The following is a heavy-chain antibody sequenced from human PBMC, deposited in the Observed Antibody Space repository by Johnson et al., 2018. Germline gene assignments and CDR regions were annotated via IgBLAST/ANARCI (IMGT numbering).Heavy chain of an antibody. V-gene: IGHV3-74*02. J-gene: IGHJ3*02. CDR2: IASDGSTA. Sequence: VQLVESGGGLVQPGGSLRLSCVASGFSFRSSWMHWVRQAPGKGLVWVSRIASDGSTASYADSVKGRFTISRDNARNTLDLQMTSLRAEDTAMYYCACERGHGFGMWGQGTMVTVSS. CDR3: ACERGHGFGM. CDR1: GFSFRSSW. D-gene: IGHD1-1*01.